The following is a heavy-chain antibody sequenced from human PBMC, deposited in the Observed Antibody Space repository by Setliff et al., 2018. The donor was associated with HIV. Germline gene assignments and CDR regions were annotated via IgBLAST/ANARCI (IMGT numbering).Heavy chain of an antibody. V-gene: IGHV4-59*11. CDR3: ARAGEYYDSRNYLTRGPTAFDV. D-gene: IGHD3-16*01. Sequence: KSSETLSLTCTVSGDSMSRHYWNWIRQPPGKGLEWIGYISYSGRTDYNSPLKNRITMSVDTSNNQFSLKMTSVTAADTAVYYCARAGEYYDSRNYLTRGPTAFDVWGQGTVVTVSS. J-gene: IGHJ3*01. CDR1: GDSMSRHY. CDR2: ISYSGRT.